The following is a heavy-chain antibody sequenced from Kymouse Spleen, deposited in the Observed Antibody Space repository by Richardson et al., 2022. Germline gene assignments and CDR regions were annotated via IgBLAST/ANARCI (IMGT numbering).Heavy chain of an antibody. CDR2: IYYSGST. V-gene: IGHV4-39*01. CDR3: ASPSIAARPGNAFDI. CDR1: GGSISSSSYY. Sequence: QLQLQESGPGLVKPSETLSLTCTVSGGSISSSSYYWGWIRQPPGKGLEWIGSIYYSGSTYYNPSLKSRVTISVDTSKNQFSLKLSSVTAADTAVYYCASPSIAARPGNAFDIWGQGTMVTVSS. D-gene: IGHD6-6*01. J-gene: IGHJ3*02.